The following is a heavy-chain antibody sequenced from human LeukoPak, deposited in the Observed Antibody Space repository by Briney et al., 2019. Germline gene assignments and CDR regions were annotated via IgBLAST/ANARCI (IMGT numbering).Heavy chain of an antibody. Sequence: GGSLRLSCAASGFTVSSNYMSWVRQAPGKGLEWVSVIYSGGSTYYADSVKGRFTISGDNSKNTLYLQVNSLRAEDTAVYYCATPGYSSYFDYWGQGTLVTVSS. V-gene: IGHV3-53*01. CDR2: IYSGGST. J-gene: IGHJ4*02. CDR1: GFTVSSNY. CDR3: ATPGYSSYFDY. D-gene: IGHD6-13*01.